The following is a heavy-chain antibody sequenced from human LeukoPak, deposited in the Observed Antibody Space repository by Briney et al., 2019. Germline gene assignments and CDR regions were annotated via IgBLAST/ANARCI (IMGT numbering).Heavy chain of an antibody. CDR3: AGADSTAGYPYDP. D-gene: IGHD3-22*01. CDR1: GGTFSSYA. CDR2: IIPIFGTA. V-gene: IGHV1-69*13. Sequence: SVKVSCKASGGTFSSYAICWVRQAPGQGLEWMGGIIPIFGTANYAQKFQGRVTITADESTSTAYMELSSLRSEDTAVYYCAGADSTAGYPYDPWGQGTLVTVSS. J-gene: IGHJ5*02.